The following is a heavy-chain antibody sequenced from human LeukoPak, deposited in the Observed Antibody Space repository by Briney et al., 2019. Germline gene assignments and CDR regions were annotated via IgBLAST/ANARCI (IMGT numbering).Heavy chain of an antibody. CDR2: ISAYNGNT. D-gene: IGHD3-22*01. CDR3: ARTWGGYYYDSSGYYSLDY. J-gene: IGHJ4*02. Sequence: GASVKVSCKASGYTFTSYGISWVRQAPGQGLEWMGWISAYNGNTNYAQKLQGRVTMTTDTSTSTAYMELRSLRSDDTAVYYCARTWGGYYYDSSGYYSLDYWGQGTLVTVSS. V-gene: IGHV1-18*01. CDR1: GYTFTSYG.